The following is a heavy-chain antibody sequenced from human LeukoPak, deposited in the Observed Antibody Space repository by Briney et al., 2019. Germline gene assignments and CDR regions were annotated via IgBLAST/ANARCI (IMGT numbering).Heavy chain of an antibody. CDR1: GFTFSSCA. D-gene: IGHD6-19*01. CDR3: APWLVLNWFDP. J-gene: IGHJ5*02. CDR2: VSGSGGST. Sequence: GGSLRLSCLASGFTFSSCAMSWVRQAPGKGLEWVSAVSGSGGSTYYAESVKGRFTISRDNSKNTLYLQMNSLRAEDTAVYYCAPWLVLNWFDPWGQGTLVTVSS. V-gene: IGHV3-23*01.